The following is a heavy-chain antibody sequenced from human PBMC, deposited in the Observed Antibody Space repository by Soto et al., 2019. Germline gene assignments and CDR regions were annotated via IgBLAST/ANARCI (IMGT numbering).Heavy chain of an antibody. Sequence: ASVKVSCKASGYTFTSYGISWVRQAPGQGLEWMGWISAYNGNTNYAQKLQGRVTMTTDTSTSTAYMELRSLRSDDTAVYYCARGQAVAGARAVYFQHWGQGTLVTVSS. CDR1: GYTFTSYG. D-gene: IGHD6-19*01. CDR2: ISAYNGNT. V-gene: IGHV1-18*01. J-gene: IGHJ1*01. CDR3: ARGQAVAGARAVYFQH.